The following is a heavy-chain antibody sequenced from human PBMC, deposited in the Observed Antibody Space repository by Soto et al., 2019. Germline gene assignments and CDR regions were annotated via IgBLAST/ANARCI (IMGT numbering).Heavy chain of an antibody. J-gene: IGHJ4*02. CDR1: GGTFSSYA. CDR2: IIPIFGTA. CDR3: ATILWFGELSPFDY. V-gene: IGHV1-69*13. D-gene: IGHD3-10*01. Sequence: ASVKVSCKASGGTFSSYAISWVRQAPGQGLEWMGGIIPIFGTANYAQKFQGRVTITADESTSTAYMELSSLRSEDTAVYYCATILWFGELSPFDYWGQGTLVTVSS.